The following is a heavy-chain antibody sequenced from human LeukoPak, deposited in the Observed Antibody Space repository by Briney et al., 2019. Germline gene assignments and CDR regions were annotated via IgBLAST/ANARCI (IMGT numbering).Heavy chain of an antibody. CDR3: AGRLYSYGYVRYYYYYMDV. CDR2: IKQDGSEK. D-gene: IGHD5-18*01. V-gene: IGHV3-7*01. Sequence: GGSLRLSCAASGFTFSSYWMSWVRQAPGKGLEWVANIKQDGSEKYYVDSVKGRFTISRDNAKNSLYLQMNSLRAEDTAVYYCAGRLYSYGYVRYYYYYMDVWGKGTTVTVSS. CDR1: GFTFSSYW. J-gene: IGHJ6*03.